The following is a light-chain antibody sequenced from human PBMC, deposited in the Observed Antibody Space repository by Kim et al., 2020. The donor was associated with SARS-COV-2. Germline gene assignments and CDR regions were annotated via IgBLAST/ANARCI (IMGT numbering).Light chain of an antibody. Sequence: VSPGQTARVTCSGDVLAKKYARWFQPKPGQAPVLVIYKDSERPSGIPERFSGSSSGTTVTLTISGAQVEDEADYYCYSAADNNYVFGTGTKVTVL. CDR2: KDS. CDR3: YSAADNNYV. J-gene: IGLJ1*01. V-gene: IGLV3-27*01. CDR1: VLAKKY.